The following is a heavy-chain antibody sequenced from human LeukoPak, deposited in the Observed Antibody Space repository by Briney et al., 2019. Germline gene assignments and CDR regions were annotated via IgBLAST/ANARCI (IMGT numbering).Heavy chain of an antibody. D-gene: IGHD3-22*01. CDR3: ARGFRVYDRSGFHTWHDY. V-gene: IGHV4-59*01. CDR1: GASINNYY. J-gene: IGHJ4*03. Sequence: SETLSLTCTVSGASINNYYWSWVRQPPLRGLEWIGYIYSTDDTSYNPSLESRVSISMDTSKNHFALGITSVTAADTAVYYCARGFRVYDRSGFHTWHDYWGHGTLVTVSS. CDR2: IYSTDDT.